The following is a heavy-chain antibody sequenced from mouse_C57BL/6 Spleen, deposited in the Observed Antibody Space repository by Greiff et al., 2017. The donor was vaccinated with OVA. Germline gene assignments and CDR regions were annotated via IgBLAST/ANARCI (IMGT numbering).Heavy chain of an antibody. CDR3: TLGGDYERNWYFDV. D-gene: IGHD2-13*01. J-gene: IGHJ1*03. CDR1: GYTFTDYE. V-gene: IGHV1-15*01. Sequence: QVQLQQSGAELVRPGASVTLSCKASGYTFTDYEMHWVKQTPVHGLEWIGAIDPETGGTASNQKFKGKAILTADKSSSTAYMELRSLTSEDSAVYYCTLGGDYERNWYFDVWGTGTTVTVSS. CDR2: IDPETGGT.